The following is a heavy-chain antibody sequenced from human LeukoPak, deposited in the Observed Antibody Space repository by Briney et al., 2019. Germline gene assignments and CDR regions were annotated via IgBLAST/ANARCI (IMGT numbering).Heavy chain of an antibody. D-gene: IGHD3-16*01. J-gene: IGHJ4*02. CDR2: IYYSGST. CDR1: GGSISSYY. V-gene: IGHV4-59*08. CDR3: ARHRTWAFDY. Sequence: SETLSLTCTVSGGSISSYYWSWIRQPPGKGLEWIGYIYYSGSTNYNPSLKSRVTISVDTSKNQFSLKLSSVTAADTAVYYCARHRTWAFDYWGQGTLVTVSS.